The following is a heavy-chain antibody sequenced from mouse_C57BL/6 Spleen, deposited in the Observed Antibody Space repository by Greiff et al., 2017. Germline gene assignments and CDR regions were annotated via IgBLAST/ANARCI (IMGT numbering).Heavy chain of an antibody. CDR3: AREDDYAI. CDR2: ISYDGSN. Sequence: DVKLQESGPGLVKPSQSLSLTCSVTGYSITSGYYWNWIRQFPGNKLEWMGYISYDGSNNYNPSLKNRISITRDTSKNQFFLKLNSVTTEDTATYYCAREDDYAIWGQGTTLTVSS. V-gene: IGHV3-6*01. CDR1: GYSITSGYY. D-gene: IGHD2-4*01. J-gene: IGHJ2*01.